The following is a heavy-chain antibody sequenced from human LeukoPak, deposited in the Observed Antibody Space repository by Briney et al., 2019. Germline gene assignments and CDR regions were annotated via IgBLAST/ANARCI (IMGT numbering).Heavy chain of an antibody. D-gene: IGHD6-19*01. V-gene: IGHV1-46*01. CDR3: ARVPRGWSGNAFDI. J-gene: IGHJ3*02. CDR1: GYTFSSNY. CDR2: ISPSGGST. Sequence: ASVKLSCKAFGYTFSSNYMHWVRQAPGQGPEWMGVISPSGGSTTYAQKSQGRVTMTRDTSISTAYMELSRLRSDDTAVYYCARVPRGWSGNAFDIWGQGTMVTVSS.